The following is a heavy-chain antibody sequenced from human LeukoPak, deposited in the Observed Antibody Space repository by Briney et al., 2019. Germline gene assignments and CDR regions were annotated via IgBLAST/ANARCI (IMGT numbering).Heavy chain of an antibody. D-gene: IGHD3-3*01. Sequence: SETLSLTCAVYGGSFSGYYWSWIRQPPGKGLEWIGEINHSGSTNYNPSLKSRVTISVDTSKNQFSLKLSSVTAADTAVYYCARGGMTIFGVVMGRAFDYWGQGTLVTVSS. J-gene: IGHJ4*02. CDR1: GGSFSGYY. CDR3: ARGGMTIFGVVMGRAFDY. V-gene: IGHV4-34*01. CDR2: INHSGST.